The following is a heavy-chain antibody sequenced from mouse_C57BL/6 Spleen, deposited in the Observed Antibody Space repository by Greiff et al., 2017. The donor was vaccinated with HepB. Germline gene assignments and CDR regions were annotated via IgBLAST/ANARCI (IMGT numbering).Heavy chain of an antibody. CDR1: GFTFSSYG. V-gene: IGHV5-6*01. CDR2: ISSGGSYT. CDR3: ARYGNPHYFDY. Sequence: EVQGVESGGDLVKPGGSLKLSCAASGFTFSSYGMSWVRQTPDKRLEWVATISSGGSYTYYPDSVKGRFTISRDNAKNTLYLQMSRLKSEDTAMYYCARYGNPHYFDYWGQGTTLTVSS. J-gene: IGHJ2*01. D-gene: IGHD2-1*01.